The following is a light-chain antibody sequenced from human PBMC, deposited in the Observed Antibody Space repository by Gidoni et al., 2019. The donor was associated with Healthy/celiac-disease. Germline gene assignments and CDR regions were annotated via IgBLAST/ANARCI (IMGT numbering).Light chain of an antibody. CDR1: QSVLYSSNNKNY. CDR2: WAS. J-gene: IGKJ3*01. CDR3: QQYYSTPLT. Sequence: DIVMTQSPDALAVSLGERATIKCKSSQSVLYSSNNKNYLALYQQKPGQPPTLLLYWASTRESGVPYRFSGSGSGTDFTLTISSLQAEDVAVYYCQQYYSTPLTFGPGTKVDIK. V-gene: IGKV4-1*01.